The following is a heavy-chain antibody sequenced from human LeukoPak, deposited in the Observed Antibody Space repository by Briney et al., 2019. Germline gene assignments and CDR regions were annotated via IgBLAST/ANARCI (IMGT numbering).Heavy chain of an antibody. CDR2: IKQDGIEK. CDR1: GFTFNNAW. Sequence: PGGSLRLSCAASGFTFNNAWMNWVRQAPGKGLEWVAAIKQDGIEKHYADSVEGRFTISRDNAKRSLYLQMSSLRAEDTAVYYCVPLNWNPPGDFDRWGQGTLVTVSS. CDR3: VPLNWNPPGDFDR. J-gene: IGHJ4*02. D-gene: IGHD1-20*01. V-gene: IGHV3-7*01.